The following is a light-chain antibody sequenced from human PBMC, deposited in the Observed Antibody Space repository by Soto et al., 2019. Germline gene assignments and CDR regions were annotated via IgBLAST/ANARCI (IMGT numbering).Light chain of an antibody. J-gene: IGKJ2*01. CDR1: QSVRSY. Sequence: EIVLTQSPATVSLSPGQRATLSCRASQSVRSYLAWYQQKPGQAPRLLIYAASDRATGVPARFSGSGSGTDFTLTISSLEPEDFAVYYCQQRGYWQYTFGQGSKLEIK. CDR2: AAS. CDR3: QQRGYWQYT. V-gene: IGKV3-11*01.